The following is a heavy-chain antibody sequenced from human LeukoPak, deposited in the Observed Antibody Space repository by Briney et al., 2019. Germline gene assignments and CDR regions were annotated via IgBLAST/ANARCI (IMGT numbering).Heavy chain of an antibody. V-gene: IGHV4-34*01. CDR3: ARYPFCGGDCSDWFDP. J-gene: IGHJ5*02. CDR1: RGPFIGYY. CDR2: TDYSGNT. Sequence: PSETLSLTCAVNRGPFIGYYWSWIRQPPGKGLEWLGETDYSGNTNYNPSLKSRLTISIDPSKNQVSLKLSSVTAADTAVYYCARYPFCGGDCSDWFDPWGQGTLVTVSS. D-gene: IGHD2-21*02.